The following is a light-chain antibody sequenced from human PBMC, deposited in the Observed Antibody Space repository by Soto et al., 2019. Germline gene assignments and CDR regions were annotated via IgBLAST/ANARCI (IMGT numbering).Light chain of an antibody. CDR1: QSFTSSS. J-gene: IGKJ2*02. Sequence: EIVLAQSPGTLSLSPGERATLSCRASQSFTSSSLAWYHQKPGQAPRLLIYGASSRATGIPDRFSGSGSGTDFTLTSSRLEPEDFAVYYCQQYGSTPRTFGQGTKLEIK. CDR3: QQYGSTPRT. V-gene: IGKV3-20*01. CDR2: GAS.